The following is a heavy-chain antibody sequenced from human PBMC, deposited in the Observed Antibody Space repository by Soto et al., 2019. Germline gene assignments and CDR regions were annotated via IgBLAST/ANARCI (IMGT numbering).Heavy chain of an antibody. D-gene: IGHD3-22*01. Sequence: QVQLVQSGAEVKKPGASVKVSCKASGYTFTSYGISWVRQAPGQGLEWMGWISAYNGNTNYAQKLQGRVTMTTDTSTSTAYMELRSLRSDDTAVCYCARVLDYYDSSGYSYGGDYWGQGTLVTVSS. J-gene: IGHJ4*02. CDR3: ARVLDYYDSSGYSYGGDY. CDR2: ISAYNGNT. V-gene: IGHV1-18*01. CDR1: GYTFTSYG.